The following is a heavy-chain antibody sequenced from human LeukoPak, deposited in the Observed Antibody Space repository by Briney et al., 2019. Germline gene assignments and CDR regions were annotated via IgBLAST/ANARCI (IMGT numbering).Heavy chain of an antibody. CDR3: ARDPDDYVWGSYRNRLDY. CDR2: INPSGGST. CDR1: GYTFTSYY. J-gene: IGHJ4*02. Sequence: ASVKVSCKASGYTFTSYYMHWVRQAPGQGLEWMGIINPSGGSTSYAQKFQGRVTMTRDTSTSTVYMELSRLRSEDTAVYYCARDPDDYVWGSYRNRLDYWGREPWSPSPQ. D-gene: IGHD3-16*02. V-gene: IGHV1-46*01.